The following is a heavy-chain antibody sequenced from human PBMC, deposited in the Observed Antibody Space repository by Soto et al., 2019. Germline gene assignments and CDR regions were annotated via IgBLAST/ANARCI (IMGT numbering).Heavy chain of an antibody. D-gene: IGHD5-18*01. CDR1: GFSLSTSGVG. V-gene: IGHV2-5*02. CDR2: IYWDDDK. J-gene: IGHJ4*02. CDR3: PQADTAMVSR. Sequence: QITLKESGPTLVKPTQTLTLTCTFSGFSLSTSGVGVGWIRQPPGKDLEWLALIYWDDDKRYSPSLKTRLTITKKASNIEEVLTMTNREHVDTATYYCPQADTAMVSRWGQGTKVTVPS.